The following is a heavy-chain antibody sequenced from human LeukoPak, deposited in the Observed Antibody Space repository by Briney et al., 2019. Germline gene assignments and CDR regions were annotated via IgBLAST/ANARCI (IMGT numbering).Heavy chain of an antibody. J-gene: IGHJ6*03. V-gene: IGHV4-59*01. CDR2: ADHTGST. CDR3: ARGRVSSSTWYSTYYYYFYMDV. D-gene: IGHD1-1*01. Sequence: SETLSLICSVSDVSITMYYWTWIRQPPGKGLEWIGYADHTGSTNFNPSLNGRVSISRDTTKNLFSLRLRSVTAADTAVYFCARGRVSSSTWYSTYYYYFYMDVWGKGTTVTVSS. CDR1: DVSITMYY.